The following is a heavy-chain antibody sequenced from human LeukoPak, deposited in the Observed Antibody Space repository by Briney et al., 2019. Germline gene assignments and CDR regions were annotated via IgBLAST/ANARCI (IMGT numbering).Heavy chain of an antibody. J-gene: IGHJ4*02. Sequence: GGFLRLSCAASGFTVSSSYMSWVRQAPGKGLEWVSVIYSGGNTDYADSVKGRFTISRDNSKNTLYLQMNSLRAEDTAVYYCARVVDSSGYYWGQGTLVTVSS. CDR1: GFTVSSSY. V-gene: IGHV3-53*01. CDR3: ARVVDSSGYY. D-gene: IGHD3-22*01. CDR2: IYSGGNT.